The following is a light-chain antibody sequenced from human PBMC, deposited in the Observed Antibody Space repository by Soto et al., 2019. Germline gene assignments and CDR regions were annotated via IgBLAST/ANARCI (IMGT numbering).Light chain of an antibody. CDR2: RNN. CDR1: SSNIGSNY. CDR3: AAWDDSLSGVV. J-gene: IGLJ2*01. V-gene: IGLV1-47*01. Sequence: QSVLTQPPSASGTPGQSVTISCSGSSSNIGSNYVYWYQQLPGTAPKLLIYRNNQRPSGVPDRFSGYKSGTSASLAISGLRSEDEADYYCAAWDDSLSGVVFGGGTKLTVL.